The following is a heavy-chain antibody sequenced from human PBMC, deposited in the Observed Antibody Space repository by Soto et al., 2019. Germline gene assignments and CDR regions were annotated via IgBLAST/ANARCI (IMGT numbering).Heavy chain of an antibody. J-gene: IGHJ4*02. CDR3: AREGRVATFDD. CDR2: IYNSRNN. Sequence: SETLSLTCAVSGFSFSSDSFFWGWNRQPPGKGLEWIGYIYNSRNNKYNPSLKSRVTISADTAKNQFCLKLSSVTAADTAGYYCAREGRVATFDDWGQGSLVTVS. V-gene: IGHV4-61*01. D-gene: IGHD5-12*01. CDR1: GFSFSSDSFF.